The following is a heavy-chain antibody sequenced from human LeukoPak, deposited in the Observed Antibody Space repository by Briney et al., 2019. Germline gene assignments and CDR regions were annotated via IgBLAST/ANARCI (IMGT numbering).Heavy chain of an antibody. J-gene: IGHJ4*02. Sequence: GASVKVSCKASGYTFTSYYMHWVRQVPGQGLEWMGIINPGRGNTNYAQNFHGRVTLTRDTSTSTIYMELSSLRSEDTAVYYCARGRDWGSSDPFDYWGQGTLVTVSS. V-gene: IGHV1-46*01. CDR1: GYTFTSYY. CDR2: INPGRGNT. CDR3: ARGRDWGSSDPFDY. D-gene: IGHD7-27*01.